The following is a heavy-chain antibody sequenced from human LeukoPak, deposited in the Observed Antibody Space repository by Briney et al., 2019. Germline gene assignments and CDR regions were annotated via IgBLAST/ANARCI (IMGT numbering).Heavy chain of an antibody. J-gene: IGHJ4*02. CDR1: GFTFSNCV. Sequence: GRSLRLSCAASGFTFSNCVMHWVRQAPGKGLEWVAAISYGGGNDDYADSVEGRFTISRDNSKNTLYLQMNSLRAEDTALYYCARGQSNSFAAPIDYWGQGTLVTVSS. CDR3: ARGQSNSFAAPIDY. D-gene: IGHD6-6*01. V-gene: IGHV3-30*01. CDR2: ISYGGGND.